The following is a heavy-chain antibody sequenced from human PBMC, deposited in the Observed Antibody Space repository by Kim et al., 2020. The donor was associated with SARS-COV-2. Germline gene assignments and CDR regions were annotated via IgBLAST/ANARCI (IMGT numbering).Heavy chain of an antibody. Sequence: ASVKVSCKASGYTFTGYYMHWVRQAPGQGLEWMGRINPNSGGTNYAQKFQGRVTMTRDTSISTAYMELSRLRSDDTAVYYCARIWGTNWNWDGMDVWGQGTTVTVSS. CDR3: ARIWGTNWNWDGMDV. J-gene: IGHJ6*02. V-gene: IGHV1-2*06. D-gene: IGHD1-1*01. CDR1: GYTFTGYY. CDR2: INPNSGGT.